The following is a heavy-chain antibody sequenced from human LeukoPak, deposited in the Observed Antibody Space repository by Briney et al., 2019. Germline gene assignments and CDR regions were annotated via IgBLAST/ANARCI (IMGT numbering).Heavy chain of an antibody. CDR1: GFTFSSYA. CDR3: AKDLRWYDFWSGYTDSYYFDY. CDR2: ISGSGGST. V-gene: IGHV3-23*01. J-gene: IGHJ4*02. D-gene: IGHD3-3*01. Sequence: PGGSLRLSCAASGFTFSSYAMSWVRQAPGKGLEWVSAISGSGGSTYYADSVKGRFTISRDNSKNTLYLQMNSLRAEDTAVYYCAKDLRWYDFWSGYTDSYYFDYWGQGTLVTVSS.